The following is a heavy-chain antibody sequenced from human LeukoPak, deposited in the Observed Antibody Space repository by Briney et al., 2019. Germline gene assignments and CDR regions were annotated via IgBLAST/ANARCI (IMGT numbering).Heavy chain of an antibody. V-gene: IGHV1-2*06. Sequence: GASVKVSCKVSGYTFTGYYMHWVRQAPGQGLEWMGRINPNSGGTNYAQKFQGRVTMTRDTSISTAYMELSRLRSDDTAVYYCARVFDEDTAQIRFDYWGQGTLVTVSS. D-gene: IGHD5-18*01. CDR2: INPNSGGT. J-gene: IGHJ4*02. CDR1: GYTFTGYY. CDR3: ARVFDEDTAQIRFDY.